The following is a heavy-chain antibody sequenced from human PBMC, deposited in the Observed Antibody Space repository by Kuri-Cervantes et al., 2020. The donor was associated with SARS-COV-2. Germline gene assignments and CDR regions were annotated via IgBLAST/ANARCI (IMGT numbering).Heavy chain of an antibody. J-gene: IGHJ6*02. Sequence: GGSLRLSCAASGFTFSSYGMHWVRQAPGKGLEWVAFIRYDGSNKYYADSVKGRLTISRDNSKNTLYLQMNSLRAEDTAVYYCAKGPLGVRGVIITYDYYYGMDVWGQGTTVTVSS. CDR3: AKGPLGVRGVIITYDYYYGMDV. CDR1: GFTFSSYG. CDR2: IRYDGSNK. D-gene: IGHD3-10*01. V-gene: IGHV3-30*02.